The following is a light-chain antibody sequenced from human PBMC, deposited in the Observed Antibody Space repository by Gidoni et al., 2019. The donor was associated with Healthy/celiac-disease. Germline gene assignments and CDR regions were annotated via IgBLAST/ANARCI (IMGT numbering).Light chain of an antibody. Sequence: EIVLTQSPATLSLSPGERATLSCRASQSVSSYLAWYQQKPGQAPRLLIYDASNRATGIPARFSGSGSGTDFTLTISSLEPEDFAVYYCQQRSNWLFTFXXXTRREIK. J-gene: IGKJ5*01. V-gene: IGKV3-11*01. CDR3: QQRSNWLFT. CDR1: QSVSSY. CDR2: DAS.